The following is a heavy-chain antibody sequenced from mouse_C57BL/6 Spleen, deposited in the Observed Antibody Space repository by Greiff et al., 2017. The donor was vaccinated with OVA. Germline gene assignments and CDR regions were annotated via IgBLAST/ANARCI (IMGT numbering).Heavy chain of an antibody. CDR2: IDPSDSET. V-gene: IGHV1-52*01. D-gene: IGHD1-1*01. Sequence: QVQLQQPGAELVRPGSSVKLSCKASGYTFTSYWMHWVKQRPIQGLEWIGNIDPSDSETHYNQKFKDKATLTVDKSSSTAYMQLSSLTSEDSAVYYCARRGFITTADFDVWGTRTTVTVSS. J-gene: IGHJ1*03. CDR3: ARRGFITTADFDV. CDR1: GYTFTSYW.